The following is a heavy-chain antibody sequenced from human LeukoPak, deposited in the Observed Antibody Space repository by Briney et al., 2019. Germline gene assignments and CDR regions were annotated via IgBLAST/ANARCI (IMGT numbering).Heavy chain of an antibody. CDR3: ARGYSGSKWAFDY. Sequence: PGGSLRLSCAASGFTFSSYAMNWVRQAPGKGLEWVSFISSSSTYIYYADSVKGRFTISRDNSKNTLYLQMNSLRAEDTAVYYCARGYSGSKWAFDYWGQGTLVTVSS. J-gene: IGHJ4*02. CDR1: GFTFSSYA. CDR2: ISSSSTYI. D-gene: IGHD6-19*01. V-gene: IGHV3-21*01.